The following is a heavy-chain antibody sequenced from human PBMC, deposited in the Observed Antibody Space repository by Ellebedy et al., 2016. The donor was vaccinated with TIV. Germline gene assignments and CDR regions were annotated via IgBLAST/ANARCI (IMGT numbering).Heavy chain of an antibody. CDR1: GGSFSGYY. V-gene: IGHV4-34*01. D-gene: IGHD3-10*01. Sequence: SETLSLTCAVYGGSFSGYYWSWIRQPPGKGLEWLGEIDQSGSTNYSPSLKSRVTVAIDTSENQFSLKLSSVTAADAAVYYCARGAPRANMVRGLLVRDNWLDPWGQGTLVTVSP. CDR3: ARGAPRANMVRGLLVRDNWLDP. J-gene: IGHJ5*02. CDR2: IDQSGST.